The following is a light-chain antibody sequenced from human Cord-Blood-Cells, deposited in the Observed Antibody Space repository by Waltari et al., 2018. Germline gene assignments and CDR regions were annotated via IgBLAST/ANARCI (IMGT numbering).Light chain of an antibody. CDR3: CSYAGSSTLV. V-gene: IGLV2-23*01. J-gene: IGLJ2*01. CDR2: EGS. Sequence: QSALTQPASVSGSPGQSITIPCTGTSSDVGSYNFVSWYQQHPGKAPKLMIYEGSKRPSVVSNRFSGSKSGNTASLTISGLQAEDEADYYCCSYAGSSTLVFGGGTKLTVL. CDR1: SSDVGSYNF.